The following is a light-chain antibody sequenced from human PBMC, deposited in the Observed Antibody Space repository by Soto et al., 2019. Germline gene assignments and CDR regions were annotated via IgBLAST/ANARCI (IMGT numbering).Light chain of an antibody. Sequence: EIVMTQSPATLSVSPGERVTLSCRASQSVSSNLAWYQQKPGQAPRLLIYGASTRATGIPARFSGGGSETAFTLTISSLKSEDFAVYYCQQYHNWPPRTFGQGTKVEIK. CDR1: QSVSSN. CDR2: GAS. CDR3: QQYHNWPPRT. J-gene: IGKJ1*01. V-gene: IGKV3-15*01.